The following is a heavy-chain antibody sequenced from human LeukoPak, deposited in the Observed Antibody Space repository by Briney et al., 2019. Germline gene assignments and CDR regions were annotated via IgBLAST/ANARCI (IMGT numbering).Heavy chain of an antibody. CDR1: GFTFSSHW. J-gene: IGHJ3*02. CDR3: AREYSYGYDAFDM. Sequence: GGSLRLSCAASGFTFSSHWMSWVRQAPGKGLEWVANIKQDGSEKDYVDSVKGRFTISRDNPKNSLYLQMNSLRAEDTAVYYCAREYSYGYDAFDMWGQGTMVTVSS. CDR2: IKQDGSEK. D-gene: IGHD5-18*01. V-gene: IGHV3-7*01.